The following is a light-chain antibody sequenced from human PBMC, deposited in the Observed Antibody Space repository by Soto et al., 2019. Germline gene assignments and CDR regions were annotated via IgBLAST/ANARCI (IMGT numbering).Light chain of an antibody. CDR3: QQYYSYPWT. CDR1: QGISSY. V-gene: IGKV1-8*01. J-gene: IGKJ1*01. CDR2: AAS. Sequence: AIRMTQSPSSLSESTGDRVTLACRASQGISSYLAWYQQKPGKAPKLLIYAASSLQSGAPSRFSGSGSGTDFTLTISCLQSEDFATYYCQQYYSYPWTFGQGTKVDI.